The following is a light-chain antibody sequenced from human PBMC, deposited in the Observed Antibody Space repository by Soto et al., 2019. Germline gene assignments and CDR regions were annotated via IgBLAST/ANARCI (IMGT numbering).Light chain of an antibody. V-gene: IGKV1-39*01. CDR3: QQSFTTPYT. CDR2: GAS. J-gene: IGKJ2*01. CDR1: QSVRTY. Sequence: DIQMTQSPSSLSASVGDRVTITCRASQSVRTYLNWYQRKPGTAPKVLIYGASALQSGVPSRFSGSGSGTDFTLTVSSLQPEDFATYYCQQSFTTPYTFGQGTKLEIK.